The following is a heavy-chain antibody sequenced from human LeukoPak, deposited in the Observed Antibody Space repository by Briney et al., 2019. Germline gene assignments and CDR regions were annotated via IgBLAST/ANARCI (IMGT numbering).Heavy chain of an antibody. CDR3: ARAMGRTGTTFWFDP. CDR2: MNPNSGNT. CDR1: GYTFTSYD. V-gene: IGHV1-8*01. D-gene: IGHD1-1*01. J-gene: IGHJ5*02. Sequence: ASVKVPCKASGYTFTSYDINWVRQATGQGLEWMGWMNPNSGNTGYAQKFQGRVTMTRNTSISTAYMELSSLRSEDTAVYYCARAMGRTGTTFWFDPWGQGTLVTVSS.